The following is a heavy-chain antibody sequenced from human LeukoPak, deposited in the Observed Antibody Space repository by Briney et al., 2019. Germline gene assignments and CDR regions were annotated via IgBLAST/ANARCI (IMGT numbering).Heavy chain of an antibody. CDR2: ISYDGSNK. V-gene: IGHV3-30*04. CDR3: ARASAGDNLNYYYYYGMDV. CDR1: GFTFSSYA. D-gene: IGHD6-13*01. J-gene: IGHJ6*02. Sequence: GGSLRLSCAASGFTFSSYAMHWVRQAPGKGLEWVAVISYDGSNKYYADSEKGRFTISRDNSKNTLYLQMNSLRAEDTAVYYCARASAGDNLNYYYYYGMDVWGQGTTVTVSS.